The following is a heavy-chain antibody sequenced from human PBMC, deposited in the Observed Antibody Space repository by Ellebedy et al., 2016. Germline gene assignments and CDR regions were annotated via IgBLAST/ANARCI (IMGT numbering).Heavy chain of an antibody. J-gene: IGHJ4*02. V-gene: IGHV4-34*01. CDR3: AREGHYGADY. CDR2: INHSGST. Sequence: SETLSLTXAVYGGSFSGYYWSWIRQPPGKGLEWIGEINHSGSTNYNPSLKGRVTISVDTSKNQFSLKLSSVTAADTAVYYCAREGHYGADYWGQGTLVTVSS. D-gene: IGHD4/OR15-4a*01. CDR1: GGSFSGYY.